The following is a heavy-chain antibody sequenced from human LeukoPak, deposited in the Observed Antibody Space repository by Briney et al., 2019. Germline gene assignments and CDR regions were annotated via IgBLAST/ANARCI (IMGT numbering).Heavy chain of an antibody. CDR1: GGSFSGYY. V-gene: IGHV4-34*01. CDR2: INHSGST. Sequence: PSETLSLTCAVYGGSFSGYYWSWIRQPPGKGLEWIGEINHSGSTNYNPSLKSRVTISVDTSKNQFSLKLSSVTAADTAVYYCARGDILLYGIGAAGTQGWFDPWGQGTLVTVSS. J-gene: IGHJ5*02. CDR3: ARGDILLYGIGAAGTQGWFDP. D-gene: IGHD6-13*01.